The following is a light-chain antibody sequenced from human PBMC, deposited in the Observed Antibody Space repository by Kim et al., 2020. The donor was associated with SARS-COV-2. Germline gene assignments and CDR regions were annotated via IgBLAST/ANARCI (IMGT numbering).Light chain of an antibody. CDR2: YDS. Sequence: APGKTATITCGGDNIESESVHCDQQKTGQAPVLVISYDSDRPSGIPGRFSASNSGNTATLTISRVEAGDEADYYCQVWDTNSDQAVFGGGTQLTVL. J-gene: IGLJ2*01. CDR1: NIESES. V-gene: IGLV3-21*04. CDR3: QVWDTNSDQAV.